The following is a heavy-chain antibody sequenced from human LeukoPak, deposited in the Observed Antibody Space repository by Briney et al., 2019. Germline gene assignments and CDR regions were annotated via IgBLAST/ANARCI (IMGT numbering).Heavy chain of an antibody. CDR2: IIPIFGTA. CDR1: GYTFTSYY. V-gene: IGHV1-69*13. Sequence: GASVKVSCKASGYTFTSYYMHWVRQAPGQGLEWMGGIIPIFGTANYAQKFQGRVTITADESTSTAYMELSSLRSEDTAVYYCARAPYCGGDCYWNIDYWGQGTLVTVSS. CDR3: ARAPYCGGDCYWNIDY. D-gene: IGHD2-21*02. J-gene: IGHJ4*02.